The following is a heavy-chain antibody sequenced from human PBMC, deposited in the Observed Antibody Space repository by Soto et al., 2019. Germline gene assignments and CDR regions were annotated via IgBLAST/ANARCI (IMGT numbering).Heavy chain of an antibody. CDR3: AGDLFRSAVACFDY. D-gene: IGHD2-2*01. Sequence: QVQLVQSGAEVKKPGASVKVSCKASGYTFTSYYMHWVRQAPGQGLEWMGIINPSGGSTSYAEKFQCRVTMARDKSTSTVDMELSSLRSEDTAVYYCAGDLFRSAVACFDYWGQGTLVTVSS. CDR2: INPSGGST. V-gene: IGHV1-46*01. J-gene: IGHJ4*02. CDR1: GYTFTSYY.